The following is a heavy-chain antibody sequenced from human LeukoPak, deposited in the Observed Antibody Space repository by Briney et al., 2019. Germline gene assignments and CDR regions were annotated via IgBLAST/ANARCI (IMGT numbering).Heavy chain of an antibody. CDR1: GYTFTNYG. D-gene: IGHD6-19*01. Sequence: ASVKVSCKASGYTFTNYGISWVRQAPGQGLEWMGWINPYNGDTNDAQKLQGRVTMTTDTSTSTAYMELRSLRSDDTAVYYCARGGSGWYFDYWGQGTLVTVSS. CDR3: ARGGSGWYFDY. CDR2: INPYNGDT. J-gene: IGHJ4*02. V-gene: IGHV1-18*01.